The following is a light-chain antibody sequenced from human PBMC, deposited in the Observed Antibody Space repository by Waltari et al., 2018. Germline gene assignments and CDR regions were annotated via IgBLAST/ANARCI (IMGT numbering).Light chain of an antibody. Sequence: DIQMTQSPSSLSASVGDRVSIRCRASQEISIFLNWYQQKPGKAPKLLVSYASTLKRGVPARFSGTGSGTDFTLVISSLQPEDFATCFCQQSYTSLLTFGGGTRVDIK. V-gene: IGKV1-39*01. CDR1: QEISIF. CDR2: YAS. CDR3: QQSYTSLLT. J-gene: IGKJ4*01.